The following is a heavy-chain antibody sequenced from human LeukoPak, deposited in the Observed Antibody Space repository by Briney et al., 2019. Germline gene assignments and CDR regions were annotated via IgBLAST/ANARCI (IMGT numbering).Heavy chain of an antibody. V-gene: IGHV3-7*01. CDR2: IKQDGSEI. CDR3: ARDKAVGPTLLDY. CDR1: GFTFSGYW. D-gene: IGHD1-26*01. J-gene: IGHJ4*02. Sequence: PGGSLRLSCAASGFTFSGYWMSWVRQAPGKGPEWVANIKQDGSEIYYEDSVKGRFTISRDNAKNSLYLQMNSLRAEDTAVYYCARDKAVGPTLLDYWGQGTLVTVSS.